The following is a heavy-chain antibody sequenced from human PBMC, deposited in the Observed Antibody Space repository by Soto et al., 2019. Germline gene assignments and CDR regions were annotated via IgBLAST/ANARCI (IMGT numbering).Heavy chain of an antibody. CDR1: GFTLSTYW. J-gene: IGHJ4*02. CDR3: ARGWVERLPRQPPSDY. D-gene: IGHD3-3*01. Sequence: EVQLVESGGGLVQPGGSLRLSCAASGFTLSTYWMHWVRQVPGKGLEWVARINEDGRSTSYVDSVKGRFTIARDNARNTLDLQMNSLRLEDTAVYYCARGWVERLPRQPPSDYWGQGTRVTVSS. CDR2: INEDGRST. V-gene: IGHV3-74*01.